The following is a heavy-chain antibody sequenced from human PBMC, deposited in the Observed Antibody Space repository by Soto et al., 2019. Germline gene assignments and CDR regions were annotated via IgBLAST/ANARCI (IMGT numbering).Heavy chain of an antibody. V-gene: IGHV4-34*01. CDR2: INHSGST. Sequence: PSETLSLTCAVYGGSFSGYYWSWIRQPPGKGLEWIGEINHSGSTNYNPSLKSRVTISVDTSKNQFSLKLSSVTAADTAVYYCARGSDMYYYGSGSYYNVAYFDYWGQGTLVTVS. D-gene: IGHD3-10*01. J-gene: IGHJ4*02. CDR3: ARGSDMYYYGSGSYYNVAYFDY. CDR1: GGSFSGYY.